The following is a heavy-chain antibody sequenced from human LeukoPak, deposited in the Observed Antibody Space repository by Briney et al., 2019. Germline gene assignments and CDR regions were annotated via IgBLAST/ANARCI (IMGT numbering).Heavy chain of an antibody. CDR1: GGSLSGYY. CDR2: ISHNGKS. J-gene: IGHJ4*02. V-gene: IGHV4-34*01. D-gene: IGHD1-26*01. CDR3: VLGRWEPTGSY. Sequence: PSETLSLTCAVYGGSLSGYYRSWIRQSPGKGLEWIGEISHNGKSNYNPSLKSRVTISVDTSRNQFSLRLTSVTAADTGVYYCVLGRWEPTGSYWGQGTLVTISS.